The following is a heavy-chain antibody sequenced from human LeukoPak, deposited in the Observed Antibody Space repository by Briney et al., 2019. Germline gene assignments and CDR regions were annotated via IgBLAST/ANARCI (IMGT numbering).Heavy chain of an antibody. D-gene: IGHD1-26*01. V-gene: IGHV3-21*01. CDR2: ISSSYSYI. Sequence: GGSLRLSCAASGFTFSSYTMNWVRQAPGKGLEWVSSISSSYSYIYYADSVKGRFTISRDDAKNSLYLQMNSLRAEDTAVYYCARDPTSSWETAFDIWGQGTTVTVSS. CDR1: GFTFSSYT. CDR3: ARDPTSSWETAFDI. J-gene: IGHJ3*02.